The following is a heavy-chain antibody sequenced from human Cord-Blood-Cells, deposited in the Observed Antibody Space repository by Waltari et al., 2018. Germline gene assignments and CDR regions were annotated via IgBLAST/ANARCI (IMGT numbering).Heavy chain of an antibody. V-gene: IGHV4-39*01. CDR2: IYYSGST. D-gene: IGHD2-2*01. J-gene: IGHJ4*02. Sequence: QLQLQESGPGLVKPSETLSLTCTVSGGSISSSSYYWGWIRQPPGKGLEWIGSIYYSGSTYYHPSLKSRVTISVDTSKNQFSLKLSSVTAADTAVYYCARRERRAVVVPAARSGFDYWGQGTLVTVSS. CDR1: GGSISSSSYY. CDR3: ARRERRAVVVPAARSGFDY.